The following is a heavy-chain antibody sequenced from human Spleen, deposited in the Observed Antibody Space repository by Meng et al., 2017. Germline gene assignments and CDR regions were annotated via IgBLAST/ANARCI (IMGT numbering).Heavy chain of an antibody. CDR1: GGPFSGYY. V-gene: IGHV4-34*01. D-gene: IGHD4-17*01. Sequence: SQTLSLTCAVYGGPFSGYYWSWIRQPPGKGLEWIGEINHSGSTNYNPSLKSRVTISVDTSMHQFSLRLSSVTAADTAVYYCARGSRLRSGYFDYWGQGTLVTVSS. J-gene: IGHJ4*02. CDR3: ARGSRLRSGYFDY. CDR2: INHSGST.